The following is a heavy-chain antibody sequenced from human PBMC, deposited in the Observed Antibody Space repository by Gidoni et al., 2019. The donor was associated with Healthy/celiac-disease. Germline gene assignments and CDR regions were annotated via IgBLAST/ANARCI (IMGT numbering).Heavy chain of an antibody. D-gene: IGHD3-22*01. CDR3: AASRRGYYDSLGY. CDR2: INHSGST. J-gene: IGHJ4*02. CDR1: GRSFSGYY. V-gene: IGHV4-34*01. Sequence: QVQLQQWGAGLLKPAETLSLHCPVYGRSFSGYYWSWIRQPPGKGLEWIGEINHSGSTTYNPSLKSRVTISVDTSKNQFSLKLSSVTAADTAVYYCAASRRGYYDSLGYWGQGTLVTVSS.